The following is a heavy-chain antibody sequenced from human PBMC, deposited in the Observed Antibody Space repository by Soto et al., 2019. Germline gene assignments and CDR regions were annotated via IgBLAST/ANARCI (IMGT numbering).Heavy chain of an antibody. CDR2: IIPIFGTA. CDR3: ARAIRYCSSTSCPILDYYYYYGMDV. CDR1: GGTFSSYA. J-gene: IGHJ6*02. V-gene: IGHV1-69*13. D-gene: IGHD2-2*01. Sequence: ASVKVSCKASGGTFSSYAISWVRQAPGQGLEWMGGIIPIFGTANYAQKFQGRVTITADESTSTAYMELSSLRSEDTAVYYCARAIRYCSSTSCPILDYYYYYGMDVWGQGTTVTVSS.